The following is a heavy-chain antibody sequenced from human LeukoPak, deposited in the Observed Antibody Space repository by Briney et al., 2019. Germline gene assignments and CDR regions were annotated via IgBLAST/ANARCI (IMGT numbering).Heavy chain of an antibody. V-gene: IGHV4-38-2*01. D-gene: IGHD3-16*02. Sequence: SETLSLTCDVSGYSIIRGYYWGWVRQPPGKGLEFIGSMYQSGTTYYNPSFKSRVTISIDTSKNQFSLTLRSVTAADTAVYYCARHDTFGGILVPYIDCWGQGILVTVSS. CDR3: ARHDTFGGILVPYIDC. CDR1: GYSIIRGYY. J-gene: IGHJ4*02. CDR2: MYQSGTT.